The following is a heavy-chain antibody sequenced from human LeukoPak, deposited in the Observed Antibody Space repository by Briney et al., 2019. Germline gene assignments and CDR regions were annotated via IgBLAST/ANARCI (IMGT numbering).Heavy chain of an antibody. CDR1: GGSISNYY. CDR2: IFYSGNT. V-gene: IGHV4-59*01. Sequence: SETLSLTCTVSGGSISNYYWSWIRQPPGRGLEWIGYIFYSGNTNYNPSLKSRVTISLDTSKSQFSLKLTSVTAADTAVYYCARGSITGVGIPFDYWGQGTLVTVSS. J-gene: IGHJ4*02. CDR3: ARGSITGVGIPFDY. D-gene: IGHD7-27*01.